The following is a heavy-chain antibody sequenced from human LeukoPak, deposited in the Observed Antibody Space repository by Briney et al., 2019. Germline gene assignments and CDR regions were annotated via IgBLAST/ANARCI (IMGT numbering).Heavy chain of an antibody. V-gene: IGHV3-30*04. J-gene: IGHJ4*02. D-gene: IGHD3-22*01. CDR3: ARSALWYDSSGYYLNY. CDR2: ISYDGSNK. Sequence: GGSLRLSCAASGFTFSSYAMHWVRQAPGKGLEWVAVISYDGSNKYYADSVKGRFTISRDNSKNTLYLQMNSLRAEDTAVYYCARSALWYDSSGYYLNYRGQGTLVTVSS. CDR1: GFTFSSYA.